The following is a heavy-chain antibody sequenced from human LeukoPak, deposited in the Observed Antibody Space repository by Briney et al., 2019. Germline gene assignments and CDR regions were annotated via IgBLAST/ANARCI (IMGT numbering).Heavy chain of an antibody. V-gene: IGHV1-18*01. D-gene: IGHD2/OR15-2a*01. CDR3: VRDRGNSGNYFRY. CDR1: GYTFNSYG. J-gene: IGHJ4*02. CDR2: ISGYNGNT. Sequence: GASVKVSCKASGYTFNSYGISWVRQAPGQGLEWMGWISGYNGNTKYAQNLQGRAAMTTDTSTSTAYMELTSLTSDDTAVYYCVRDRGNSGNYFRYWGQGTLVTVSS.